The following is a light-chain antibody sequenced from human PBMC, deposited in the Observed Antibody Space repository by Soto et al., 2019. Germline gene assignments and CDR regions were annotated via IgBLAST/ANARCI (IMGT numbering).Light chain of an antibody. CDR3: QQYGTTPRT. V-gene: IGKV3-20*01. CDR1: QSVSSY. J-gene: IGKJ1*01. Sequence: EIVMTQSPATKSVSSGERATLSCGASQSVSSYLAWYQQKLGQAPRLLIYGAIYRATGIPDRFSGSGSGTDFTLTISRLEPEDFAVYYCQQYGTTPRTFGQGTKVDIK. CDR2: GAI.